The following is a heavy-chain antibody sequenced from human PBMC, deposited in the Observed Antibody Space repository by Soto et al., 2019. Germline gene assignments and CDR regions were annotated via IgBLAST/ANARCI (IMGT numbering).Heavy chain of an antibody. V-gene: IGHV4-39*01. CDR2: VFYTGFT. Sequence: SETLSLTCAVSGGSISGSYYYWAWLRQSPGNGPGWIGSVFYTGFTSYTPSLESRVSVSVDTSKSQFSLKLSAVTAADTAVYYCATSQKGYNWNYFDHWGQGALVTVSS. CDR3: ATSQKGYNWNYFDH. CDR1: GGSISGSYYY. D-gene: IGHD1-20*01. J-gene: IGHJ4*02.